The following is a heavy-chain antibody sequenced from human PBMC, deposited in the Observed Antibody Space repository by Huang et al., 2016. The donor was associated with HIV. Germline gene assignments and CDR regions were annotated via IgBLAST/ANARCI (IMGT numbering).Heavy chain of an antibody. J-gene: IGHJ3*02. V-gene: IGHV3-74*01. CDR3: ARAGGFEI. Sequence: EEHLVGSGGGLVQPGGCLSLSFESSGFKFSNYWMKWVRQAPGKGLRWVSRIKIDGLTTDYADSVKGRFTSSRDHAKNTLYLQMSSLTAEDTAIYYCARAGGFEIWGQGTVVTVSS. CDR1: GFKFSNYW. D-gene: IGHD2-15*01. CDR2: IKIDGLTT.